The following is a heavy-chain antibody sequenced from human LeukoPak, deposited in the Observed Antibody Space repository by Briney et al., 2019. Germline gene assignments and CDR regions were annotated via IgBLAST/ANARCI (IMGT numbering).Heavy chain of an antibody. J-gene: IGHJ4*02. Sequence: AGVTVSLKGSGYTFIDYNMYGVGQAPGEGGEGVGWINPNRGGTNYAQTFQRRLTITSDTSIDTAYMPVNRLTSNVTAVYYCASASSTLTALYFFDHWGQPTLVTLSS. V-gene: IGHV1-2*02. D-gene: IGHD5-18*01. CDR3: ASASSTLTALYFFDH. CDR2: INPNRGGT. CDR1: GYTFIDYN.